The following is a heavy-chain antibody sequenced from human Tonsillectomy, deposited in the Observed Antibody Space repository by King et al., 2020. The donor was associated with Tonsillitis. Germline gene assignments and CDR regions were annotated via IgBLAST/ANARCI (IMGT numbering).Heavy chain of an antibody. CDR2: IGYDGNNK. J-gene: IGHJ4*02. V-gene: IGHV3-33*08. D-gene: IGHD3-22*01. CDR3: ARARGPYSYDTSGSYHDY. Sequence: VQLVESGGGVVQPGRSLRLSCEASGFTFSFYGMHWVRQAPGKGLEWVAVIGYDGNNKNYADSVRGRFTISRDNSMNTLYLQLNSLRAEDTAVYYCARARGPYSYDTSGSYHDYWGQGTLVTVSS. CDR1: GFTFSFYG.